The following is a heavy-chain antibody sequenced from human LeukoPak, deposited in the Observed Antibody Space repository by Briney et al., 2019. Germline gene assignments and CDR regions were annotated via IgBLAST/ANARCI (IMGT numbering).Heavy chain of an antibody. CDR1: GGSISSYY. Sequence: SETLSLTCTVSGGSISSYYWSWIRQPPGKGLEWIGYIYYSGTTNYNPSLKSRVAISVDTSRNQFSLRLSSVTAADTAVYYCARGQRITMTDWGQGTLVTVSS. D-gene: IGHD3-22*01. J-gene: IGHJ4*02. CDR2: IYYSGTT. CDR3: ARGQRITMTD. V-gene: IGHV4-59*12.